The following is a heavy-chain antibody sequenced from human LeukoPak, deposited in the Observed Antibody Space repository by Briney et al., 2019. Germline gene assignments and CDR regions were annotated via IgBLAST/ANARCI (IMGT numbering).Heavy chain of an antibody. CDR1: GFTFSSYS. D-gene: IGHD3-9*01. CDR3: ARDFRYYDILTGYYNVPRDY. J-gene: IGHJ4*02. V-gene: IGHV3-21*01. CDR2: ISSSSSYI. Sequence: GGSLRLSCAASGFTFSSYSMNWVRQAPGKGLEWVSSISSSSSYIYYADSVKGRFTISRDNAKNSLYLQMNSLRAEGTAVYYCARDFRYYDILTGYYNVPRDYWGQGTLVTVSS.